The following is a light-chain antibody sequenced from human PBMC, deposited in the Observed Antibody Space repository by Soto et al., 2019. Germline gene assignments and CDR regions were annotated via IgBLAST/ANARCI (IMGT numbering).Light chain of an antibody. J-gene: IGKJ4*01. V-gene: IGKV1-39*01. CDR3: QQSLITPPLT. CDR1: QSISTY. Sequence: DIQMTQSPSSLSASIGDRITITCRASQSISTYLNWYQQKPGKAPRLLIYGASTLQNGVPSRFSGSRSATDYTLTISSLQPEDFATHYCQQSLITPPLTFGGGTKVEMK. CDR2: GAS.